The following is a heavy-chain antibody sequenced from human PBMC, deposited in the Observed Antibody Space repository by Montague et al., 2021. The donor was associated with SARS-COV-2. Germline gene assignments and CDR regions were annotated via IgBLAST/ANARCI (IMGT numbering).Heavy chain of an antibody. J-gene: IGHJ4*02. Sequence: CAISGDSVAEHRRRSEEHTSELQSPLEFLCSILHESKKYSDYSVSVKSRISINPDTSKNQFSPQLNSLTPEDTAVYYCARAERGSCGDGNCYQYFFNYWGQGTVVTVSS. CDR2: ILHESKKYS. V-gene: IGHV6-1*01. CDR1: GDSVAEHRRR. D-gene: IGHD2-15*01. CDR3: ARAERGSCGDGNCYQYFFNY.